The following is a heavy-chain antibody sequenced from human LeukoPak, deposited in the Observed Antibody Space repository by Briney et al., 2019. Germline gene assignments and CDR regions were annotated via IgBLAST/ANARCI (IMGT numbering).Heavy chain of an antibody. CDR1: GFTFSVAA. Sequence: GGSLRLSCAASGFTFSVAAMTWVRQAPGKGLEWVSLIGASGESTYYADSVKGRFTISRDNSKNTLSLQMNSLRVENTAMYFCAKDIQLSTWGLGTMVTVSS. D-gene: IGHD5-24*01. V-gene: IGHV3-23*01. CDR3: AKDIQLST. CDR2: IGASGEST. J-gene: IGHJ3*01.